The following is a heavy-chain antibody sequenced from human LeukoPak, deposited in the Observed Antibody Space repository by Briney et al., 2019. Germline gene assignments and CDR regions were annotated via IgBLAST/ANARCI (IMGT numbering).Heavy chain of an antibody. J-gene: IGHJ5*02. V-gene: IGHV1-18*01. CDR3: ARGDFFSHLNWFDP. D-gene: IGHD2/OR15-2a*01. CDR2: ISAYNGNT. Sequence: ASVKVSCKASGYTFISYGISWVRQAPGQGLEWMGWISAYNGNTNYAQKLQGRVTMTTDTSTSTAYMELRSLRSDDTAVYYCARGDFFSHLNWFDPWGQGTLVTVSS. CDR1: GYTFISYG.